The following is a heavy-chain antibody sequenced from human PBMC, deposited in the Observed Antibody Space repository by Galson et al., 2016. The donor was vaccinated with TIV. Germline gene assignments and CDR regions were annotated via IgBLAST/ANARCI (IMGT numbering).Heavy chain of an antibody. CDR1: GYTFTDYY. J-gene: IGHJ3*01. D-gene: IGHD2-15*01. Sequence: SVKVSCKASGYTFTDYYIHWVRQAPGHGLEWMGWINPNSGGTLFARKLQGWVTLTRDTSINTAYMELSRLKSDDTDVDYCAKVAATSDGFDVWGQGTMVTVAS. CDR2: INPNSGGT. CDR3: AKVAATSDGFDV. V-gene: IGHV1-2*04.